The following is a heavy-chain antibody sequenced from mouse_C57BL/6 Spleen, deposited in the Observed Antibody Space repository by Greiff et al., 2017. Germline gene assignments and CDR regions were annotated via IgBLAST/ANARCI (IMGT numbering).Heavy chain of an antibody. CDR3: ATTVVEKDWFAY. D-gene: IGHD1-1*01. J-gene: IGHJ3*01. CDR2: ISYDGSN. Sequence: DVQLQESGPGLVKPSQSLSLTCSVTGYSITNGYYWNWIRQFPGNKLEWMGYISYDGSNNYNPSLINRISITRDTSKNQFFLKLNSVTTEDTATYYCATTVVEKDWFAYWGQGTLVTVSA. CDR1: GYSITNGYY. V-gene: IGHV3-6*01.